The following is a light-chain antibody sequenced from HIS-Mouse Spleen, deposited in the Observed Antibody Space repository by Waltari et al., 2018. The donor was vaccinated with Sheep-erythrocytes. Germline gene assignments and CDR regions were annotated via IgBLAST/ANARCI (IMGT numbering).Light chain of an antibody. J-gene: IGLJ2*01. CDR2: LNSDGSH. CDR1: SVHSSYA. CDR3: QTWGTGIHVV. Sequence: QLVLTQSPSASASLGASVKLTCTLSSVHSSYAIACHQQQPEKGPRYLMKLNSDGSHSKGDGIPDRFSGSSSGAERYLTISSLQSEDEADYYCQTWGTGIHVVFGGGTKLTVL. V-gene: IGLV4-69*01.